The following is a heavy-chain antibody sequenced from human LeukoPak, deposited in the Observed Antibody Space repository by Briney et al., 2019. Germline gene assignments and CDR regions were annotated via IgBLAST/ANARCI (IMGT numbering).Heavy chain of an antibody. V-gene: IGHV4-31*03. CDR1: GGSISSGGYY. J-gene: IGHJ5*02. D-gene: IGHD6-19*01. CDR3: ARDRSSGWYSLFDP. CDR2: IYYSGST. Sequence: PSETLSLTCTVSGGSISSGGYYWSWIRQHPGKGLEWIGYIYYSGSTYYNPSLKSRVTISVDTSKNQFPLKLSSVTAADTAVYYCARDRSSGWYSLFDPWGQGTLVTVSS.